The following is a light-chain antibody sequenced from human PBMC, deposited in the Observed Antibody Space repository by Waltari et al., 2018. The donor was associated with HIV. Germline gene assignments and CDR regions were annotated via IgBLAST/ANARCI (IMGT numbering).Light chain of an antibody. J-gene: IGLJ2*01. Sequence: QSALTQPASVSGSPGQSITITCTGTSSDVGRYNYVSWYHQHPGKVPKLLISEVNNRPSGLSNRFSGSKSGNTASLTISGLQADDEAVYYCVSYTRSSFWIFGGGTKLTVL. CDR1: SSDVGRYNY. CDR2: EVN. CDR3: VSYTRSSFWI. V-gene: IGLV2-14*01.